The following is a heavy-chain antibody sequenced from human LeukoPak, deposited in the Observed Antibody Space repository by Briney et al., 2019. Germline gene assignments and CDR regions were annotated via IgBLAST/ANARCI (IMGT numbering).Heavy chain of an antibody. J-gene: IGHJ6*02. V-gene: IGHV3-7*05. CDR1: GFTFSSFE. CDR3: ARDLGYYGEPLGYGMDV. D-gene: IGHD4-17*01. CDR2: IKQDGSEK. Sequence: GGSLRLSCAASGFTFSSFEMNWVRQAPGKGLEWVAHIKQDGSEKYYVDSVKGRFTISRDNAKNSLYLQMNSLRAEDTAVYYCARDLGYYGEPLGYGMDVWGQGTTVTVSS.